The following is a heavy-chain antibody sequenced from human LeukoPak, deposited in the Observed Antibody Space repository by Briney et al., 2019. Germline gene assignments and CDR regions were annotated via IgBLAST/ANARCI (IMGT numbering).Heavy chain of an antibody. J-gene: IGHJ4*02. Sequence: PGGSLRLSCSASGFSFSSYAMLWVRQAPGKGLEYVSAIHSNGITIYTADPVKGRFTISRDNSKNKLYLQISSLRAEDTAVYYCVKGDCSGGSCYFLSWGQGTLVTVSS. CDR3: VKGDCSGGSCYFLS. D-gene: IGHD2-15*01. V-gene: IGHV3-64D*09. CDR1: GFSFSSYA. CDR2: IHSNGITI.